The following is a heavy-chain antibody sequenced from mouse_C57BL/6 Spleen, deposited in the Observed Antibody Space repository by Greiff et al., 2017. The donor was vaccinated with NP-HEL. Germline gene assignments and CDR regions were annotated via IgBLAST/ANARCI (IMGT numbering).Heavy chain of an antibody. D-gene: IGHD4-1*01. CDR3: ARGGTGYFDY. CDR2: INPSSGYT. J-gene: IGHJ2*01. CDR1: GYTFTSYT. V-gene: IGHV1-4*01. Sequence: VQLQQSGAELARPGASVKMSCKASGYTFTSYTMHWVKQRPGQGLEWIGDINPSSGYTKYNQKFKDKATLTADKSSSTAYMQLSSLTSEDSAVYYCARGGTGYFDYWGQGTTLTVSS.